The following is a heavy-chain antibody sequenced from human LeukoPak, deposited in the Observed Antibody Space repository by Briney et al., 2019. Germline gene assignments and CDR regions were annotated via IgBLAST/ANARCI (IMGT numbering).Heavy chain of an antibody. D-gene: IGHD7-27*01. CDR2: IYHDGST. CDR3: ASGSPGDYFDY. V-gene: IGHV4-38-2*01. CDR1: GYSIGSDYY. J-gene: IGHJ4*02. Sequence: SSETLSLTCAVSGYSIGSDYYWGWIRQPPGKGLGWIGSIYHDGSTYYNPSLKSRVTISVDTSKTQFSLSLRSVTAADTAVYYCASGSPGDYFDYWGQGSLVIVSS.